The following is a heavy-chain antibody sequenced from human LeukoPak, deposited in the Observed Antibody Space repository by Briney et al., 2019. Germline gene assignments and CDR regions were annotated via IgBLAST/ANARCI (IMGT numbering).Heavy chain of an antibody. Sequence: GGSLRLSCAASGVTFSSYAMSWVRQAPGKGLEWVSTLSGSGASTSYADSVKGRFTISGDNSKNTLYLQMNSLRAEDTARYYCAKQKGYCSGGSCYYSDYRGQGTLVTVSS. D-gene: IGHD2-15*01. CDR1: GVTFSSYA. J-gene: IGHJ4*02. CDR3: AKQKGYCSGGSCYYSDY. V-gene: IGHV3-23*01. CDR2: LSGSGAST.